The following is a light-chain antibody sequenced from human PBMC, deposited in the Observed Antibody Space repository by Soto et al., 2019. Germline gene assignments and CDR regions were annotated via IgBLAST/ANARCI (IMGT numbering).Light chain of an antibody. CDR2: STY. J-gene: IGLJ3*02. CDR1: SGSVSTNNY. V-gene: IGLV8-61*01. Sequence: QTVVTQEPSFSVSPGATVTLTCGLSSGSVSTNNYPSWYQQTPGQAPRTLIYSTYTRSSGVPDRFSASILGTKAALTITGAQADDEADYYCVLYMGSGIWVFGGGTKLTVL. CDR3: VLYMGSGIWV.